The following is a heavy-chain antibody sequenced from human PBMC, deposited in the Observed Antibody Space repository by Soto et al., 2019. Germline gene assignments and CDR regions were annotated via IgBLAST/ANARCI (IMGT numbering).Heavy chain of an antibody. D-gene: IGHD1-1*01. CDR2: INTDEINK. V-gene: IGHV3-74*01. Sequence: GSLRLSCAASGFTFGSDRMHWVRQAPGKGLVWVSRINTDEINKYYADSVKGRFTISRDNSKNTLYLQMNSLRAEDTAVYYCAKSVYNWNDGFFDYWGQGTLVTVSS. J-gene: IGHJ4*02. CDR3: AKSVYNWNDGFFDY. CDR1: GFTFGSDR.